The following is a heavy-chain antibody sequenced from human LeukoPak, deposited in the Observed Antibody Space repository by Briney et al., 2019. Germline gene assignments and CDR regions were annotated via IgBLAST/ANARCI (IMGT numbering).Heavy chain of an antibody. CDR1: GSTFTDYY. CDR3: AREEVIAAAGPTLDY. J-gene: IGHJ4*02. Sequence: ASVKVSCKASGSTFTDYYMHWLRQAPGQRLEWMGWINPNSGGTNYAQKFQGRVTMTRDTSISTAYMDLSRLRSDDTAVFYCAREEVIAAAGPTLDYWGQGALVSVSS. D-gene: IGHD6-13*01. V-gene: IGHV1-2*02. CDR2: INPNSGGT.